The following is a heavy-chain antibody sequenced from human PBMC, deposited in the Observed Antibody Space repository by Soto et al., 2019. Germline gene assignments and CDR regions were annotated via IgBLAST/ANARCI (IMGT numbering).Heavy chain of an antibody. V-gene: IGHV1-69*06. J-gene: IGHJ4*02. CDR3: ATSPADDYGDYWYFDY. D-gene: IGHD4-17*01. CDR1: GGTFNRYA. CDR2: IIPIFGAS. Sequence: QVQLVQSGAEVTKPGSSVRVSCKASGGTFNRYAITWVRQAPGQGLEWMGGIIPIFGASNYARKFQGRVTITADKYTNTVYMELSSLSSEDTAVYYCATSPADDYGDYWYFDYWGQGTLVTVSS.